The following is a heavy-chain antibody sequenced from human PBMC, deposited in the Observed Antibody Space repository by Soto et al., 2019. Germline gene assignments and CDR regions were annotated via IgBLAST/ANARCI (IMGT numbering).Heavy chain of an antibody. Sequence: ASVKVSCKASGHTFTSYDISWVRQAPGQGLEWMGWISAYNGNTNYAQKLQGRVTMTTDTSTSTAYMELRSLRSDDTAVYYCARDMTTVTTELFDYWGQGTLVTVSS. CDR2: ISAYNGNT. CDR1: GHTFTSYD. J-gene: IGHJ4*02. CDR3: ARDMTTVTTELFDY. V-gene: IGHV1-18*01. D-gene: IGHD4-17*01.